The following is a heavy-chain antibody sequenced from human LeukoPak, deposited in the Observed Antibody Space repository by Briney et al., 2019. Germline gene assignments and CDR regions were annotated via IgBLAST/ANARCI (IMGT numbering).Heavy chain of an antibody. J-gene: IGHJ4*02. CDR3: ARGIESYGDYGY. CDR2: MYNSGST. Sequence: SETLSLTCTGPGGSIRGSYCGWLRQPPGKGLEGLAYMYNSGSTNYNPSLKSRVTISIDTSKTQFSLKLSSLTAADTAIYYCARGIESYGDYGYWGQGILVTVS. D-gene: IGHD4-17*01. CDR1: GGSIRGSY. V-gene: IGHV4-59*01.